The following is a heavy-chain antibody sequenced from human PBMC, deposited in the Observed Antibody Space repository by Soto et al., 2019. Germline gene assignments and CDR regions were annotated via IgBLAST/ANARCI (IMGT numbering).Heavy chain of an antibody. D-gene: IGHD2-2*01. Sequence: GGSLRLSCAASGFTFSNAWMSWVRQAPGKGLEWVGRIKSKTDGGTTDYAAPVKGRFTISRDDSKNTLYLQMNSLKTEDTAVYYCTTVYCSSTSCSKYYYYYGMDVWGQGTTVTVSS. V-gene: IGHV3-15*01. CDR1: GFTFSNAW. J-gene: IGHJ6*02. CDR2: IKSKTDGGTT. CDR3: TTVYCSSTSCSKYYYYYGMDV.